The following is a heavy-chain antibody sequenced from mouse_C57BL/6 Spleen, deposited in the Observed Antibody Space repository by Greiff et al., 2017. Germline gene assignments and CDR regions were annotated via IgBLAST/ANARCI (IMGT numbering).Heavy chain of an antibody. CDR2: ISSGGSYT. D-gene: IGHD1-1*01. V-gene: IGHV5-6*01. CDR3: AITTVVAHWYFDV. Sequence: EVQLVESGGDLVKPGGSLKLSCAASGFTFSSYGMSWVRQTPDKRLEWVATISSGGSYTYYPDSVKGRFTISRDNAKNTLYLQMSSLKSEDTAMYYCAITTVVAHWYFDVWGTGTTVTVSS. J-gene: IGHJ1*03. CDR1: GFTFSSYG.